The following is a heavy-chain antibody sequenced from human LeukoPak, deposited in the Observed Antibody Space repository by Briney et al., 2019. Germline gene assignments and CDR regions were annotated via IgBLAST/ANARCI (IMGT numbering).Heavy chain of an antibody. J-gene: IGHJ4*02. Sequence: GGSLRLSCVASGFTFSDYAMSWVRQAPGKGLEWVSGISDSGGSTYYADSVKGRCTISRDNSKNTVSLQMNNLRAEDAAVYFCARHDSFIPYWGQGTLVTVTS. V-gene: IGHV3-23*01. CDR1: GFTFSDYA. CDR2: ISDSGGST. D-gene: IGHD3-16*02. CDR3: ARHDSFIPY.